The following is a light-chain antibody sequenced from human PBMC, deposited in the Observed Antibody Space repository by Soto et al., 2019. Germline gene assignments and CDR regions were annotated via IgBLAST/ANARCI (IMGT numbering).Light chain of an antibody. V-gene: IGKV3-11*01. CDR3: QQRSRT. CDR1: QSVSSY. J-gene: IGKJ1*01. Sequence: EIVLTQSPGTLSLSAGERATLSCRASQSVSSYLAWYQQRPGQAPRLLIYDASNRATGIPARFSGSGSGTDFTLTISSLEPEDFAVYYCQQRSRTFGQGAKVDIK. CDR2: DAS.